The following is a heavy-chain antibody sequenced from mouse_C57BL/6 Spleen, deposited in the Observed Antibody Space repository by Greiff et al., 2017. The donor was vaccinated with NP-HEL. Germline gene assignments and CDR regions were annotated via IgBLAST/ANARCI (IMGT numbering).Heavy chain of an antibody. CDR1: GYAFSSYW. CDR3: ARVIRSYAMDY. V-gene: IGHV1-80*01. D-gene: IGHD2-12*01. CDR2: IYPGDGDT. J-gene: IGHJ4*01. Sequence: VQVVESGAELVKPGASVKISCKASGYAFSSYWMNWVKQRPGKGLEWIGQIYPGDGDTNYNGKFKGKATLTADKSSSTAYMQLSSLTSEDSAVYFCARVIRSYAMDYWGQGTSVTVSS.